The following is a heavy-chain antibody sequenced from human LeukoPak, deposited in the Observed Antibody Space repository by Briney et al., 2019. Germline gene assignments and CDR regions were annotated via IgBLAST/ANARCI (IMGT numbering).Heavy chain of an antibody. CDR2: IYYSGST. D-gene: IGHD1-26*01. J-gene: IGHJ6*02. Sequence: SETLSLTCTVSGGPISSGGYYWSWIHQHPGKGLEWIGYIYYSGSTYYKPSLKSRVTISVDTSKNQFSLKLSSVTAADTAVYYCARDQGGGATNYYYDGMDVWGQRTTVTVSS. V-gene: IGHV4-31*03. CDR1: GGPISSGGYY. CDR3: ARDQGGGATNYYYDGMDV.